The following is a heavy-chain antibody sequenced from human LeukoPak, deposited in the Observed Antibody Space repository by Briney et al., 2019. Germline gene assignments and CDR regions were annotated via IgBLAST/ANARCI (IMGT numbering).Heavy chain of an antibody. CDR3: ARHSRTYYDILTGPYGGYFDY. V-gene: IGHV4-34*01. CDR2: VNHSGST. J-gene: IGHJ4*02. D-gene: IGHD3-9*01. CDR1: GESFSGYY. Sequence: SETLSLTCAVYGESFSGYYWSWIRQCPGKGLEWIGEVNHSGSTNYNPSLKSRVTISVDTSKNQFSLKLSSVTAADTAVYYCARHSRTYYDILTGPYGGYFDYWGQRTLVTVSS.